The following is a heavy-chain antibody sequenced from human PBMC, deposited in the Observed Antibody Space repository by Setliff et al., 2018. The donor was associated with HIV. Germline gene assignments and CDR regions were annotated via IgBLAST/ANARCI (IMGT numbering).Heavy chain of an antibody. CDR3: AREPNDGEPGNFDY. CDR1: GGSIGSYH. Sequence: SETLSLTCNASGGSIGSYHWAWIRQSPGKGLEYIGNIRHSGYTNYNRALKSRVTMSLDRSKSQFSLELNSVTAADTALYYCAREPNDGEPGNFDYWGQGTLVTVSS. CDR2: IRHSGYT. J-gene: IGHJ4*02. V-gene: IGHV4-59*01. D-gene: IGHD1-1*01.